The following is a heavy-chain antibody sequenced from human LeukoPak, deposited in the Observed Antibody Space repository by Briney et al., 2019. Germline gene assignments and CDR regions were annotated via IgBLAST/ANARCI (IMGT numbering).Heavy chain of an antibody. CDR2: IYVDGIEK. CDR1: GFTFGTSW. V-gene: IGHV3-7*01. J-gene: IGHJ3*02. Sequence: GGSLRLSCAASGFTFGTSWMSWVRQAPGKGLEWLANIYVDGIEKYYVDPVKGRFTISRDNAKNSLYLQMDSLRVEDTAVYYCARTVVEVRAASDVFDIWGQWTMVTVSS. CDR3: ARTVVEVRAASDVFDI. D-gene: IGHD2-2*01.